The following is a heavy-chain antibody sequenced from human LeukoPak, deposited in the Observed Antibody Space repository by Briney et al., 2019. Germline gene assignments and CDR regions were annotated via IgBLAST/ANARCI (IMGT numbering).Heavy chain of an antibody. CDR3: AKDRSRSSITIFGVAMYGMDV. CDR1: GFTFSSYA. V-gene: IGHV3-30-3*01. CDR2: ISYDGSNK. J-gene: IGHJ6*02. D-gene: IGHD3-3*01. Sequence: GGSLRLSCAASGFTFSSYAMHWVRQAPGKGLEWVAVISYDGSNKYYADSVKGRFTISRDNSKNTLYLQMNSLRAEDTAVYYCAKDRSRSSITIFGVAMYGMDVWGQGTTVTVSS.